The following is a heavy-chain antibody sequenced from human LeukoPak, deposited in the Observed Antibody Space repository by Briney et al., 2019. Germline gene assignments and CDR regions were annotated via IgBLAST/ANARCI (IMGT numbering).Heavy chain of an antibody. Sequence: GGSLRLSCAASGFTFSSYWMSWVRQAPGKGLEWVANIKQDGSEKYYVDSVKGRFTISRDNARKSLYLQMSSLRAEDTAVYYCATVSTTVTNLFDSWGQGTLVTVSS. CDR3: ATVSTTVTNLFDS. V-gene: IGHV3-7*03. CDR1: GFTFSSYW. D-gene: IGHD4-17*01. J-gene: IGHJ4*02. CDR2: IKQDGSEK.